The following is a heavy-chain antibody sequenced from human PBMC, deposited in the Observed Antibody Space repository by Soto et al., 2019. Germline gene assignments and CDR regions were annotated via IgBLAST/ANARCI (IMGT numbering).Heavy chain of an antibody. CDR2: IDPSDSYT. CDR1: GYSFTSYW. Sequence: ESLKISCKGSGYSFTSYWISWVRQMPGKGLEWMGRIDPSDSYTNYSPSFQGHVTISADKSISTAYLQWSSLKASDTAMYYCARRGDGYNYNLDYWGQGTLVTVSS. D-gene: IGHD5-12*01. V-gene: IGHV5-10-1*01. CDR3: ARRGDGYNYNLDY. J-gene: IGHJ4*02.